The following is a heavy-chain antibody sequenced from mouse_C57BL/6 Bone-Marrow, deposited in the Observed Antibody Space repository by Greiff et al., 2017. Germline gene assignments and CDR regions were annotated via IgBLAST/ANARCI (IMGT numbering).Heavy chain of an antibody. D-gene: IGHD2-1*01. J-gene: IGHJ4*01. Sequence: QVQLQQSGAELVKPGASVKMSCKASGYTFTSYWITWVKQRPGQGLEWIGDIYPGSGSTNYNEKFKSKATLTVDTSSSTAYMQLSSLTSEDSAVYYCARGGNYEYYAMDYWGQGTSVTVSS. CDR1: GYTFTSYW. V-gene: IGHV1-55*01. CDR3: ARGGNYEYYAMDY. CDR2: IYPGSGST.